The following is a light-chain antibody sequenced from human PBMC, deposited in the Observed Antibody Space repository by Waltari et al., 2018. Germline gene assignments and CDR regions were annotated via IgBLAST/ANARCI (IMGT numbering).Light chain of an antibody. J-gene: IGLJ2*01. Sequence: QSALTQPRPVSGSPGQSVTFSCTGTSHDVGGYHHPSWYQQSPGKAPKLMIYDVFNRPSGVPDRFSGSKSGNTASLTISGLQADDEADYYCCSYAGSYTVLFGGGTKLTVL. CDR1: SHDVGGYHH. V-gene: IGLV2-11*01. CDR3: CSYAGSYTVL. CDR2: DVF.